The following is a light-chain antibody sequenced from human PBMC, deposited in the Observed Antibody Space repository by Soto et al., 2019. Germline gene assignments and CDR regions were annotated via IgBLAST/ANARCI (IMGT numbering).Light chain of an antibody. V-gene: IGKV3-11*01. CDR1: QSVSSY. J-gene: IGKJ1*01. CDR2: DAS. CDR3: QQRSNWPPTWT. Sequence: EIVLTQSPATLSLSPGERATLSCRASQSVSSYFAWYQQKPGQAPRLLIYDASKRVTGIPARFTGSGSGTDFTLTISSLEPEDFGVYYCQQRSNWPPTWTFGQGTKVEIK.